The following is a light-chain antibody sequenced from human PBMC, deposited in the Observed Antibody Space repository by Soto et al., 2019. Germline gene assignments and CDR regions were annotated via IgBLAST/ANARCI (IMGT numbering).Light chain of an antibody. CDR3: QQSLGDVTWT. V-gene: IGKV4-1*01. Sequence: DFVLTQSPYSLAVPLGATAPINCRSTQSVLHTSSRHHFLSWYQQKPGQSPKLLIYWTAVRESGVPERFTGSGSGTEFTLTIRSLQAEDVAVYYCQQSLGDVTWTFGQGTKVDIK. CDR1: QSVLHTSSRHHF. J-gene: IGKJ1*01. CDR2: WTA.